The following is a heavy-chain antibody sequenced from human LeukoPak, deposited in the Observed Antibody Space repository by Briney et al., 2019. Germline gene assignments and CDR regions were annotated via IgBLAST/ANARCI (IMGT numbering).Heavy chain of an antibody. Sequence: GGSLRLSCAASGFAFGSYAMSWVRQAPGKGLEWVSSISSSSSYIYYADSVKGRFTISRDNAKNSLYLQMNSLRAEDTAVYYCARDRGLSFDYWGQGTLVTVSS. CDR2: ISSSSSYI. CDR3: ARDRGLSFDY. CDR1: GFAFGSYA. D-gene: IGHD2/OR15-2a*01. J-gene: IGHJ4*02. V-gene: IGHV3-21*01.